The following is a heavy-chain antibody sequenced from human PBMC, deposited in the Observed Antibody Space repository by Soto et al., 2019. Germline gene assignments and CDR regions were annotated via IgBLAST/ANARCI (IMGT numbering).Heavy chain of an antibody. CDR1: GYTFSGHA. J-gene: IGHJ5*02. CDR2: INGGNSKT. D-gene: IGHD3-10*02. Sequence: ASVQVSSKASGYTFSGHAIHWLRQAPGQRPEWLGWINGGNSKTYYSEKFEGRVTFTRDTVATTVNMELTSLTSEDTAVYYCGRDQSGTGYYVDWFDPWGQGTLVTVSS. CDR3: GRDQSGTGYYVDWFDP. V-gene: IGHV1-3*01.